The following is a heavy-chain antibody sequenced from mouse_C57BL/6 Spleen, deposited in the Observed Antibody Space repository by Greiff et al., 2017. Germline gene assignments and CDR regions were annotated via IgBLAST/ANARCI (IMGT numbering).Heavy chain of an antibody. V-gene: IGHV1-69*01. CDR2: IDPSDSYT. CDR3: ARIHPFAY. CDR1: GYTFTSYW. Sequence: QVQLQQSGAELVMPGASVKLSCKASGYTFTSYWMHWVKQRPGQGLEWIGEIDPSDSYTNYNQKFQGKSTLTVDKSSSTAYMQLSSLTSEDSAVYYCARIHPFAYWGQGTLVTVSA. J-gene: IGHJ3*01.